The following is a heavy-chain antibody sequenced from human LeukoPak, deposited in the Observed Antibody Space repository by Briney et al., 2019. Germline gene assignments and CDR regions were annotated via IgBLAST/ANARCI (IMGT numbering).Heavy chain of an antibody. CDR1: GGSINNYY. V-gene: IGHV4-59*12. Sequence: KPSETPSLTCTVSGGSINNYYWSWIRQPPGKGLEWIGYIYYSGSTNYNPSLKSRVTLSVDTSKNQFSLQLISVTAADTAVYYCARGKRTGTTSWGQGTLVTVSS. CDR3: ARGKRTGTTS. J-gene: IGHJ5*02. D-gene: IGHD1-1*01. CDR2: IYYSGST.